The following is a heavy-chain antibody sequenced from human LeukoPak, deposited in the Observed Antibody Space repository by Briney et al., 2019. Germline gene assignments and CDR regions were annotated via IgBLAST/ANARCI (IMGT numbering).Heavy chain of an antibody. D-gene: IGHD1-1*01. CDR1: GDSINKYF. J-gene: IGHJ4*02. Sequence: SETLSLTCTVSGDSINKYFWSWLRHSQLKGLDWIGYIPHTGNTNYNPSLKSRVTISLDKSNNQFSLRLSSMTPADTAVYYCARAGPEDLNWRYYIDLWGQGVLVTVSS. V-gene: IGHV4-59*01. CDR2: IPHTGNT. CDR3: ARAGPEDLNWRYYIDL.